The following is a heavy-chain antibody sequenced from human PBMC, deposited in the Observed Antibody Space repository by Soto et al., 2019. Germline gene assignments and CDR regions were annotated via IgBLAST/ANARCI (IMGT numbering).Heavy chain of an antibody. CDR1: GFTFSSYG. V-gene: IGHV3-30*03. D-gene: IGHD5-18*01. CDR3: GRGGSDSPMAPGY. J-gene: IGHJ4*02. Sequence: GGSLRLSCAASGFTFSSYGMHWVRQAPGKGLEWVAFISYDESNKYYADSVKGRFTISRDNSRTTLYLQMNSLRAEDTAVYFCGRGGSDSPMAPGYWGQGTLVTVSS. CDR2: ISYDESNK.